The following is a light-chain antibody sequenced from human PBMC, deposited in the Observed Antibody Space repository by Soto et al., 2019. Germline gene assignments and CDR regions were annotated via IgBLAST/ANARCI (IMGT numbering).Light chain of an antibody. Sequence: EIVLTQSPGTLSLSPGERATLSCRASQSVSSYYLAWYQQKPGQAPRPLIYGASSRATGIPDRFSGSGSGTDFTLTISRLEPEDFAVYYCQQCGSSPWTFGQGTKVDIK. V-gene: IGKV3-20*01. CDR1: QSVSSYY. CDR2: GAS. CDR3: QQCGSSPWT. J-gene: IGKJ1*01.